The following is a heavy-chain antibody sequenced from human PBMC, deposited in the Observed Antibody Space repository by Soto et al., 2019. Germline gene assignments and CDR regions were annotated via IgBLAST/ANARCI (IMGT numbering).Heavy chain of an antibody. CDR2: TYYRSKWYN. CDR3: ARVVGGGDGSSSERRWFDP. CDR1: GDSVSSNSAA. D-gene: IGHD6-6*01. Sequence: PSQTLSLTCAISGDSVSSNSAAWNWIRQSPSRGLEWLGRTYYRSKWYNDYAVSVKSRITINPDTSKNQFSLQLNSVTPEDTAVYYCARVVGGGDGSSSERRWFDPWGQGTLVTVSS. J-gene: IGHJ5*02. V-gene: IGHV6-1*01.